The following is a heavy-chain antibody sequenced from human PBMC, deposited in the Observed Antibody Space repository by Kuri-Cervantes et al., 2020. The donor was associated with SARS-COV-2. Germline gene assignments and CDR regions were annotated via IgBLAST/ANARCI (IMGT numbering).Heavy chain of an antibody. D-gene: IGHD5-12*01. J-gene: IGHJ3*02. V-gene: IGHV3-30*02. CDR2: IRYDGSNK. CDR3: AREATIEGAFDI. Sequence: GGSLRLSCAASGFTFSSYGMHWVRQAPGKGLEWVAFIRYDGSNKYYADSVKGRFTISRDNSKNTLYLQMNSLRAEDTAVYYCAREATIEGAFDIWGQGTMVTVSS. CDR1: GFTFSSYG.